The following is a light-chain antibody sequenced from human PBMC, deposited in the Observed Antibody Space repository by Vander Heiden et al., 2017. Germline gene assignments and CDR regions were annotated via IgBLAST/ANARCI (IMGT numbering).Light chain of an antibody. Sequence: QSVLPQPPSVSRAPGQRVTISCTARSSNIGAGYDVHWYHQVPRTAPKRLIYRNTNRPSGVPDRFSGSKSGTSASLAITGLQAEDEADDYCQSYDSGLTGYVVFGGGTKLTVL. J-gene: IGLJ2*01. CDR1: SSNIGAGYD. CDR2: RNT. CDR3: QSYDSGLTGYVV. V-gene: IGLV1-40*01.